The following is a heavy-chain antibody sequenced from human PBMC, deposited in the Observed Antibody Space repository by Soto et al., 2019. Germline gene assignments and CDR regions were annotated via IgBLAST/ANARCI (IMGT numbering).Heavy chain of an antibody. Sequence: GASVKVSCKASGYTFTNYVIHWARQAPGQGLEWMGWISAYNGNTNYAQKLQGRVTMTTDTSTSTAYMELRSLRSDDTAVYYCARDGHSSSWTANDAFDIWGQGTMVTVSS. V-gene: IGHV1-18*01. CDR1: GYTFTNYV. D-gene: IGHD6-13*01. J-gene: IGHJ3*02. CDR2: ISAYNGNT. CDR3: ARDGHSSSWTANDAFDI.